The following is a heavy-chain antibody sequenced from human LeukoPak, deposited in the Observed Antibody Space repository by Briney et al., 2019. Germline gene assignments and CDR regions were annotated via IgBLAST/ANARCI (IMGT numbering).Heavy chain of an antibody. J-gene: IGHJ4*02. CDR2: IYSSGNT. CDR3: ARGKYDTSGYYQQFDF. V-gene: IGHV4-4*07. Sequence: PSETLSLTCVVSGGSISGYYWNWIRQSAGKGLEWIGRIYSSGNTTYNPSLGSRVSMSVETSKKQLSLRLSSVTAADTAVYYCARGKYDTSGYYQQFDFWGQGTLVTVSS. CDR1: GGSISGYY. D-gene: IGHD3-22*01.